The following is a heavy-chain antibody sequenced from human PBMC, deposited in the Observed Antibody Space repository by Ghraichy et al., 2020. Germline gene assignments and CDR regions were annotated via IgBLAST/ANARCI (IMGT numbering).Heavy chain of an antibody. CDR1: GGSSIRTYYY. CDR2: IYYSGSA. Sequence: GSLSLTCTVSGGSSIRTYYYWGWFRQPPGKGLEWVGSIYYSGSASYNPSLRSRATISLDTSKNQFSLNLSSVTAADTAVYFCARRSGGSDFDYWGQGTLVTVSS. V-gene: IGHV4-39*01. D-gene: IGHD3-16*01. J-gene: IGHJ4*02. CDR3: ARRSGGSDFDY.